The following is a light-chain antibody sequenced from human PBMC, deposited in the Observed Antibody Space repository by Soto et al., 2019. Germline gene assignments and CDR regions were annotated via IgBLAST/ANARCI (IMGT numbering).Light chain of an antibody. CDR3: QAWDSNTVA. CDR1: GLGHKY. V-gene: IGLV3-1*01. CDR2: QDI. Sequence: SYELTQPPSVSVSPGQTASITCSGDGLGHKYACWYQQKPGQSPVLVIYQDIKRPSGIPERFSGSNSGNTATLTISGTQAMDEADYYCQAWDSNTVAFGGGTKVTV. J-gene: IGLJ2*01.